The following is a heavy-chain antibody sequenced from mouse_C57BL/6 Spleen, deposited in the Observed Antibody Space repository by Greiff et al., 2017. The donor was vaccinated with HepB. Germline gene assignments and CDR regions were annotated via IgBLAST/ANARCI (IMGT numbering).Heavy chain of an antibody. CDR3: ARSPYYAMDY. CDR2: INPNNGGT. V-gene: IGHV1-22*01. J-gene: IGHJ4*01. CDR1: GYTFTDYN. Sequence: EVKLMESGPELVKPGASVKMSCKASGYTFTDYNMHWVKQSHGKSLEWIGYINPNNGGTSYNQKFKGKATLTVNKSSSTAYMELRSLTSEDSAVYYCARSPYYAMDYWGQGTSVTVSS.